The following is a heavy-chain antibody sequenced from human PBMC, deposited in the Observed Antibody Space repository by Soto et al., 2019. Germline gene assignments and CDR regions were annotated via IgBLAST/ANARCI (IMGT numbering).Heavy chain of an antibody. J-gene: IGHJ3*02. D-gene: IGHD3-16*01. Sequence: QVQLQESGPGLVKPSETLSLTCTVSGGSISSYYWSWIRQPAGKGLEWIGRIYTSGSTNYNPSLKSRVTMAVDTSKNQFSLKLSSVTAADTAVYYCARGIIVLGGAVAFDSWGQGTMVTVSS. CDR2: IYTSGST. CDR1: GGSISSYY. V-gene: IGHV4-4*07. CDR3: ARGIIVLGGAVAFDS.